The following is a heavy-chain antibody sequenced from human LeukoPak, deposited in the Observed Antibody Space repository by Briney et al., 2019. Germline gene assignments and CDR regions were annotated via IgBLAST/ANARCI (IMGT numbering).Heavy chain of an antibody. V-gene: IGHV1-69*05. CDR3: ARDMDTAMVPGVFDY. D-gene: IGHD5-18*01. CDR2: IIPIFGTA. J-gene: IGHJ4*02. Sequence: ASVKVSCKASGGTFSSYAISWVRHAPGQGLEWMGGIIPIFGTANYAQKFQGRVTITTDESTSTAYMELSSLRSEDTAVYYCARDMDTAMVPGVFDYWGQGTLVTVSS. CDR1: GGTFSSYA.